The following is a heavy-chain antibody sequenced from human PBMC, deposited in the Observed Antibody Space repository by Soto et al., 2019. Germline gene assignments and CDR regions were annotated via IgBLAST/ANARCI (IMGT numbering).Heavy chain of an antibody. V-gene: IGHV4-59*01. D-gene: IGHD3-16*01. CDR2: IYYSGST. CDR1: GGSISSYY. Sequence: SETLSLTCTVSGGSISSYYWSWMRQPPGKGLEWIGYIYYSGSTNSNPSLKSRVTISEDTSKNQLSLKLSSVTAADTAVYYCARDAGGRGSGAFDIWGQGTMVTVSS. J-gene: IGHJ3*02. CDR3: ARDAGGRGSGAFDI.